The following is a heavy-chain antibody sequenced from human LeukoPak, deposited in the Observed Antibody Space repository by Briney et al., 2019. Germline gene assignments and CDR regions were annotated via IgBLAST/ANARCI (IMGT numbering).Heavy chain of an antibody. CDR1: GFPFSSFC. CDR3: ARGRASYHHFDY. D-gene: IGHD1-26*01. CDR2: INTDGSST. Sequence: SGGPLRLPCAASGFPFSSFCMHWVRQAPGKGRVWVSRINTDGSSTDYADSVKGRFTISRDSAKTTLFLQMSSLRAEDTAVYYCARGRASYHHFDYWGQGTLVTVSS. J-gene: IGHJ4*02. V-gene: IGHV3-74*01.